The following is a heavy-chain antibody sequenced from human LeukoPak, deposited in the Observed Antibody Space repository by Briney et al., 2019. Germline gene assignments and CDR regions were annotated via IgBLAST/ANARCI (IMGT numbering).Heavy chain of an antibody. V-gene: IGHV3-49*04. J-gene: IGHJ6*03. CDR2: IRSKAYGGTT. Sequence: GGSLRLSCTASGFTFGDYAMSWVRQAPGKGLEWVGFIRSKAYGGTTEYAASVKGRFTISRDDSKSIAYLQMNSLKTEDTAVYYCTRAGIMADSSLPYYYYYYMDVWGKGTTVTISS. CDR1: GFTFGDYA. D-gene: IGHD6-6*01. CDR3: TRAGIMADSSLPYYYYYYMDV.